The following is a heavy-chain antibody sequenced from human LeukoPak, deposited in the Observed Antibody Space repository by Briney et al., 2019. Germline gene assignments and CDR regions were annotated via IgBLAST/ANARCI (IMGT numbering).Heavy chain of an antibody. Sequence: SETLSLTCTVSGGSISSSSYYWGWIRQPPGKGLEWIGSIYYSGSTYYNPYLKSRVTMSVDTSKNQISLKLTSVTAADTAVYYCARGGAGGNWFDPWGQGTLVTVSS. J-gene: IGHJ5*02. CDR3: ARGGAGGNWFDP. CDR1: GGSISSSSYY. D-gene: IGHD3-16*01. CDR2: IYYSGST. V-gene: IGHV4-39*07.